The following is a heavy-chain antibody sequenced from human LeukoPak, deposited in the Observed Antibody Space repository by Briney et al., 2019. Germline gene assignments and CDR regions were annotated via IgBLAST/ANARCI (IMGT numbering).Heavy chain of an antibody. V-gene: IGHV3-74*01. CDR1: GFTFSDYW. D-gene: IGHD3-16*01. Sequence: QPGGSLRLSCAASGFTFSDYWMHWVRQAPGKGLVWVSRIIKDGSITTYADFVKGRFTISRDNAKNMLYLQMTSLRAEDTAVYYCTRALPSNYAYHWGQGILVTVSS. J-gene: IGHJ4*02. CDR3: TRALPSNYAYH. CDR2: IIKDGSIT.